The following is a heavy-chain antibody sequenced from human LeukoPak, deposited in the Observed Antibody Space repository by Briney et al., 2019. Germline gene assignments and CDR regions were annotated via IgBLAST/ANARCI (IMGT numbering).Heavy chain of an antibody. CDR2: TYYRSKWSS. V-gene: IGHV6-1*01. Sequence: SQTLSLTCAISGDIVSSKSAAWNWIRQSPSRGLEWLGRTYYRSKWSSGYAESVKSRLTINPDTSKNQFSLQLNSVTPEDTAVYYCARDSSAMFDYWGQGTLVTVSS. D-gene: IGHD2-2*01. CDR1: GDIVSSKSAA. J-gene: IGHJ4*02. CDR3: ARDSSAMFDY.